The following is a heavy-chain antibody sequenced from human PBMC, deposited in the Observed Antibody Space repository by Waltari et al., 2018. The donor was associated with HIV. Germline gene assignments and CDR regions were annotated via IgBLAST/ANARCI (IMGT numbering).Heavy chain of an antibody. CDR3: ARDWQQWLVRGGAFDI. D-gene: IGHD6-19*01. CDR1: GYTFTGYY. J-gene: IGHJ3*02. CDR2: INPNSGGT. V-gene: IGHV1-2*02. Sequence: QVQLVQSGAEVKKPGASVKVSCKASGYTFTGYYMPWVRQAPGQGLKWMGWINPNSGGTNYAQKFQGRVTMTRDTSISTAYMELSRLRSDDTAVYYCARDWQQWLVRGGAFDIWGQGTMVTVSS.